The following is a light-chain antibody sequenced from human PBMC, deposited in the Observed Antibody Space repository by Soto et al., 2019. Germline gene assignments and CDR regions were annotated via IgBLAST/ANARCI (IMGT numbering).Light chain of an antibody. CDR1: QSINIY. CDR2: GAS. CDR3: QQSYRSPYT. Sequence: IQMTQSPSSLSASVGDSVTVTCRASQSINIYLNWYQQKPGKAPTLLIYGASSLQSGVPSRFTGGGSRTDFTLTISSFQPEDFATYYCQQSYRSPYTFGKGTKLEIK. V-gene: IGKV1-39*01. J-gene: IGKJ2*01.